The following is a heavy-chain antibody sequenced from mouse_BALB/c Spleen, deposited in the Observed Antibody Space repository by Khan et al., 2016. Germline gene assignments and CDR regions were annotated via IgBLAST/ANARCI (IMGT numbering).Heavy chain of an antibody. CDR3: ARDLHDDYYWYLDV. CDR1: GFTFTDYY. V-gene: IGHV7-3*02. J-gene: IGHJ1*01. Sequence: EVELVESGGGLVLPGGSLRLSCTTSGFTFTDYYMSWVRQPPGEALEWLGFARNKANGFTAEYSASVKGRFTISRDNSQSILYLQMNTLRAEHSATYYRARDLHDDYYWYLDVWCAGTTFTVSS. CDR2: ARNKANGFTA. D-gene: IGHD2-3*01.